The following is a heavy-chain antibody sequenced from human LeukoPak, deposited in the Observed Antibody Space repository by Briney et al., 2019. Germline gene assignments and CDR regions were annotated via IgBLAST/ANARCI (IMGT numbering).Heavy chain of an antibody. J-gene: IGHJ4*02. CDR2: IPSDGSNK. Sequence: GGSLRLSCAASGFTFSSYAMHWVRQAPGKGLGWVAVIPSDGSNKYYADSVKGRFTISRDNSKNTLYLQMNSLRAEDTAVYYCARDQSLFPWHFDYWGQGTLVTVSS. V-gene: IGHV3-30*01. CDR3: ARDQSLFPWHFDY. CDR1: GFTFSSYA. D-gene: IGHD2-21*01.